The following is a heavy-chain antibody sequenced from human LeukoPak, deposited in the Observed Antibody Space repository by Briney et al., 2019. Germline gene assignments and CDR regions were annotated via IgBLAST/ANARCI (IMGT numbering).Heavy chain of an antibody. J-gene: IGHJ4*02. CDR1: GYTFTGYY. D-gene: IGHD1-26*01. V-gene: IGHV1-2*02. Sequence: ASVKVSCKASGYTFTGYYMHWVRQAPGQGLEWMGWINPNSGGTNYAQKFQGRVTMTRDTSISTAYMELSRLRSEDTAVYYCARASAIVPFYFDYWGQGTLVTVSS. CDR2: INPNSGGT. CDR3: ARASAIVPFYFDY.